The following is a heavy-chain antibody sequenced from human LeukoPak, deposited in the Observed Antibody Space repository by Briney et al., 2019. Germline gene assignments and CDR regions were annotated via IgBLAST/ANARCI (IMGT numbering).Heavy chain of an antibody. V-gene: IGHV4-38-2*02. D-gene: IGHD3-10*01. CDR3: ARPSWFGEFNSDY. CDR2: IYYSGST. J-gene: IGHJ4*02. CDR1: GYSISRGYY. Sequence: PSETLSLTCSVSGYSISRGYYWGWIRQPPGKGLEWIGSIYYSGSTYYNPSLKSRVTISVDTSKNQFSLKLSSVTAADTAVYYCARPSWFGEFNSDYWGQGTLVTVSS.